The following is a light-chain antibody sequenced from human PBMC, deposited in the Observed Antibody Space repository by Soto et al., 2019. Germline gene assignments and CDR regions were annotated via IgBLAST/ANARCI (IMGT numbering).Light chain of an antibody. CDR3: QRYGNSPPYS. Sequence: EIVLTQSPGTLSLSPGERVTLSCRASQSVSSSYLGWYQQKPGQAPRLLIYGASNRATGIPDRFSGSGSGTDFTLTVSRLEPEDFAVYYCQRYGNSPPYSFGQGTKLEV. V-gene: IGKV3-20*01. CDR1: QSVSSSY. J-gene: IGKJ2*01. CDR2: GAS.